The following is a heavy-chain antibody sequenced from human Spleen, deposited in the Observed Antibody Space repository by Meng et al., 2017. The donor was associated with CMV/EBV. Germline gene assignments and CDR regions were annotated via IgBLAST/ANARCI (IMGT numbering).Heavy chain of an antibody. V-gene: IGHV4-30-4*01. CDR3: ARGELLWDY. J-gene: IGHJ4*02. CDR1: GDSSSSGEYF. D-gene: IGHD2-2*01. Sequence: QGQLQGSGPGQGKPSQTLSLTCTVSGDSSSSGEYFWSWIRQPPGKGLEWIGYMDYRGSTFYNPSLKSRVTISVDTSKNQFSLKLSSVTAADTAVYFCARGELLWDYWGQGTLVTVSS. CDR2: MDYRGST.